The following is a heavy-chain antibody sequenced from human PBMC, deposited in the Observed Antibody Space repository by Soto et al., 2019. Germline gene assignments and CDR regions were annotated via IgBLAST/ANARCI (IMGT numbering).Heavy chain of an antibody. D-gene: IGHD3-3*01. V-gene: IGHV1-18*01. J-gene: IGHJ6*02. CDR1: GYTFTSYG. CDR3: ARPDSLEWFSSRNYYYGMDV. CDR2: ISAYNGNT. Sequence: QVQLVQSGAEVKKPGASVKVSCKASGYTFTSYGISWVRQAPGQGVEWMGWISAYNGNTNYAQKLQGRVTMTTDTSTSTAYMERRCLRSEDTAVYYCARPDSLEWFSSRNYYYGMDVWGQGTTVTVSS.